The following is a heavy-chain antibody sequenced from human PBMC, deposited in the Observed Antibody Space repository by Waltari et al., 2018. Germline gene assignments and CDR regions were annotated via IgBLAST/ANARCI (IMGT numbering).Heavy chain of an antibody. CDR3: ARHGWRDCTNGVCSFQGMDV. J-gene: IGHJ6*02. D-gene: IGHD2-8*01. V-gene: IGHV5-51*01. CDR1: GYSFASYW. Sequence: EVQLVQSGAEVKKPGESLKISCKGSGYSFASYWIGWLRPMPGKGSEWVGSIYPGESETKARPACQGKVTIAVDKSISTAYVQWSSLKASDTAMYYCARHGWRDCTNGVCSFQGMDVWGQGTTVTVSS. CDR2: IYPGESET.